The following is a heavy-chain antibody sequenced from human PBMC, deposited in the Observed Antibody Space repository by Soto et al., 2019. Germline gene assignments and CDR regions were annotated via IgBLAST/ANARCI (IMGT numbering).Heavy chain of an antibody. CDR3: ARERGKQTYFDY. CDR2: IWYDGSNK. D-gene: IGHD3-10*01. Sequence: PGGSLRLTCAASGFTFISYGLHWVRQAPGKGLEWVAVIWYDGSNKYYADSVKGRFTISRDNSKNTLYLQMNSLRAEDTAVYYCARERGKQTYFDYWGQGTLVTVSS. CDR1: GFTFISYG. J-gene: IGHJ4*02. V-gene: IGHV3-33*01.